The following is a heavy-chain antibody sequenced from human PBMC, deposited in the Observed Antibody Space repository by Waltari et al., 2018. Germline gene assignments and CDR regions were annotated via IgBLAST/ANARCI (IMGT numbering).Heavy chain of an antibody. Sequence: QVQLQESGPGLVKPSETLSITCPVSGGSLSRYYWSWIRQPPGKGLEWIGYIYYSGSTNYNPSLKSRVTISVDTSKNQFSLKLSSVTAADTAVYYCAGNDYTFSDDYWGQGTLVTVSS. D-gene: IGHD4-4*01. CDR3: AGNDYTFSDDY. J-gene: IGHJ4*02. CDR1: GGSLSRYY. V-gene: IGHV4-59*01. CDR2: IYYSGST.